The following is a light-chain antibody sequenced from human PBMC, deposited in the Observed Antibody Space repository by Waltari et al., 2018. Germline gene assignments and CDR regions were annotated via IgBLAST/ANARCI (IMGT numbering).Light chain of an antibody. CDR1: STAVGGYNP. CDR2: EVT. CDR3: TSYTSSGTLL. J-gene: IGLJ2*01. V-gene: IGLV2-18*02. Sequence: QSALTQPPSVSGSPGQSVPISCTGTSTAVGGYNPVSWYQQPPGTAPKLMIYEVTYRPSGVPDRFSGSKSGNTASLTISGLQAEDEADYYCTSYTSSGTLLFGGGTKLTVV.